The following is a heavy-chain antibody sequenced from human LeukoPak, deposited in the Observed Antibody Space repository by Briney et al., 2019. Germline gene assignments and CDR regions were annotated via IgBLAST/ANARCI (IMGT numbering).Heavy chain of an antibody. V-gene: IGHV3-7*01. CDR1: GFTFTEYW. J-gene: IGHJ4*02. CDR3: ARPLGRQLWLETLFDY. CDR2: IQQDGGEE. D-gene: IGHD5-18*01. Sequence: GGSLRLSCAASGFTFTEYWMAWVRQAPGKGLEWVANIQQDGGEEYYLDSVRGRFTISRDNAKNSLYLQMNSLRAEDTAVYYCARPLGRQLWLETLFDYWGQGTLVTVSS.